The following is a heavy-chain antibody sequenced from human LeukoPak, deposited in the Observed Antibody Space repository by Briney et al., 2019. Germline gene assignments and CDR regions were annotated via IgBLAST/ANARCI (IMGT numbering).Heavy chain of an antibody. Sequence: SETLSLTCTVSGGSISSYYWSWIRQPPGKGLEGIGYIYYSGGTNYNPPLKSRVTISVDTSKNQFSLKLSPVTAADTAVYYCARDLGVGAYYFDYWGQGTLVTVSS. CDR3: ARDLGVGAYYFDY. D-gene: IGHD3-10*01. CDR1: GGSISSYY. V-gene: IGHV4-59*01. CDR2: IYYSGGT. J-gene: IGHJ4*02.